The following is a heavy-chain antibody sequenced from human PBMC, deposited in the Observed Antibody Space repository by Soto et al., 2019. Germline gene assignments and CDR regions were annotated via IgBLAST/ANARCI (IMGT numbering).Heavy chain of an antibody. CDR3: ARPHGSCFDY. CDR2: IYYSGST. V-gene: IGHV4-59*08. Sequence: QVQLQESGPGLVKPSETLSLTCTVSGGSISSYYWSWIRQPLGKGLEWIGYIYYSGSTNYNPSLKSRVTISVDTSKNQFSLKLSSVTAADTAVYYCARPHGSCFDYWGQGTLVTVSS. CDR1: GGSISSYY. J-gene: IGHJ4*02.